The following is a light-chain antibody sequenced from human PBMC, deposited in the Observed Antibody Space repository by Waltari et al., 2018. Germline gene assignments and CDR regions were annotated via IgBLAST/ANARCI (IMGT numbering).Light chain of an antibody. CDR2: DAS. CDR1: QSVSNN. Sequence: EIVLTQSPATLSVSPGERATLPCRASQSVSNNLAWYQQKFGQAPRLLVYDASTRATGFPARFSGSGSGTEFTLTISSLQSEDYAVYYCQQYSNWPYTFGQGTKVGIK. J-gene: IGKJ2*01. V-gene: IGKV3-15*01. CDR3: QQYSNWPYT.